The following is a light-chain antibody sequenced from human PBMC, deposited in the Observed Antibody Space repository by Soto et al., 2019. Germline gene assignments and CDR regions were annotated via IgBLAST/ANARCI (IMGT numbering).Light chain of an antibody. V-gene: IGKV4-1*01. CDR3: QQYFSAPIT. CDR2: WAS. Sequence: DIVMTQSPDSLAVSLGERATINCKSSQSVLYSSNSKNYLTWYQQKPGQPPKLLIYWASTRESGVPDRFSGSGSGTDFTLTISSLQAVDVAVYYCQQYFSAPITFGQGTRLEIK. J-gene: IGKJ5*01. CDR1: QSVLYSSNSKNY.